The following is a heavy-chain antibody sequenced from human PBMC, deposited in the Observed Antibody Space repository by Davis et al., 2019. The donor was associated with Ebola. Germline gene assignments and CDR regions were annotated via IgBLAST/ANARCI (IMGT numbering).Heavy chain of an antibody. CDR3: ARQLPYYSYGMDV. Sequence: PGGSLRLSCAASGFTFSSYAMHWVRQAPGKGLEWVAVIWYDGSNKYYADSVKGRFTISRDNSKNTLYLQVNSLRAEDTAVYYCARQLPYYSYGMDVWGQGTTVTVSS. V-gene: IGHV3-33*08. J-gene: IGHJ6*02. D-gene: IGHD2-2*01. CDR1: GFTFSSYA. CDR2: IWYDGSNK.